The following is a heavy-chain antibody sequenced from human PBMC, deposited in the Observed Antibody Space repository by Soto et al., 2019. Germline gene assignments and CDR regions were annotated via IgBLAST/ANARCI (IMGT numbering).Heavy chain of an antibody. Sequence: EVQLVESGGGLVKPGGSLRLSCAASGFTFSSYSMNWVRQAPGKGLEWVSSISSSSSYIYYADSVKGRFTISRDNAKTSLYLQMNGLRAEDTAVYYCARDTYYYGSGSYSPWGQGTLVTVSS. CDR2: ISSSSSYI. J-gene: IGHJ5*02. D-gene: IGHD3-10*01. CDR1: GFTFSSYS. CDR3: ARDTYYYGSGSYSP. V-gene: IGHV3-21*01.